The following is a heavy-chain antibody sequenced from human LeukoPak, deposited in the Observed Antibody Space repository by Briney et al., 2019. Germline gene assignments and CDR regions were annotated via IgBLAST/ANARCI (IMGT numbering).Heavy chain of an antibody. D-gene: IGHD5-18*01. CDR3: ARDTSMALGWFDP. V-gene: IGHV3-66*01. CDR2: IYSGCST. Sequence: GGSLRLSCAASGITVSTNYMSWVRQAPGKGLEWVSIIYSGCSTYYADSVKGRFTISRDNSKNTLYLQMNSLRAEDTAVYYCARDTSMALGWFDPWGQGTLVTVSS. J-gene: IGHJ5*02. CDR1: GITVSTNY.